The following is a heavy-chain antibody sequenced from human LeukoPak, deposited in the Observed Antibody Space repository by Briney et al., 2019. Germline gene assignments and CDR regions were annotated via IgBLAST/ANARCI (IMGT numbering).Heavy chain of an antibody. CDR3: AKDLGYSSNWCFDY. CDR2: ISGSGGST. D-gene: IGHD6-13*01. J-gene: IGHJ4*02. V-gene: IGHV3-23*01. Sequence: GGSLRLSCAASGFTFSCYAMSWVRQAPGKGLEWVSAISGSGGSTYYADSVKGRFTISRDNSKNTLYLQMNSLRAEDTAVYYCAKDLGYSSNWCFDYWGQGTLVTVSS. CDR1: GFTFSCYA.